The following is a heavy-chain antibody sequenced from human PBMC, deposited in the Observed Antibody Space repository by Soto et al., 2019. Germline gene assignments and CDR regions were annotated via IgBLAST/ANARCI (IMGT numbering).Heavy chain of an antibody. V-gene: IGHV3-48*01. D-gene: IGHD6-19*01. J-gene: IGHJ4*02. CDR1: GFTFTSYS. CDR2: ISSSSSTI. CDR3: ARNSRATVAGATDY. Sequence: GGSLRLSCAASGFTFTSYSMNWVRQAPGKGLEWVSYISSSSSTIYYADSVKGRFTISRDNAKNSLYLQMNSLRADDTAVFYCARNSRATVAGATDYWGQGTLVTVSS.